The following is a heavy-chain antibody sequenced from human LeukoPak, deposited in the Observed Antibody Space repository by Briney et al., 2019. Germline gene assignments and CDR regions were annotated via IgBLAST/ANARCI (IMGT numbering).Heavy chain of an antibody. CDR1: GYSLDSYG. V-gene: IGHV1-18*01. CDR2: ISAYNGNT. J-gene: IGHJ1*01. D-gene: IGHD2-21*02. Sequence: ASVKVSCKASGYSLDSYGISWVRQAPGQGLEWMGWISAYNGNTNYAQKLQGRVTMTTDTSTSTAYMELRSLRSDDTAVYYCARLHPLTATLRYWGQGTLVTVSS. CDR3: ARLHPLTATLRY.